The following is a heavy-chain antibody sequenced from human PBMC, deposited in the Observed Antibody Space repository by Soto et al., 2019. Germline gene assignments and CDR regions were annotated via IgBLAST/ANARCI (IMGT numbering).Heavy chain of an antibody. CDR1: GFTFSSYA. Sequence: GGSLRLSCAASGFTFSSYAMSWVRQAPGKGLEWVSAISGSGGSTYYADSVKGRFTISRDNSKNTLYLQMNSLRAEDTAVYYCVKGVLGYCSGGSCYSGNWFDPWGQGTLVTVSS. D-gene: IGHD2-15*01. CDR3: VKGVLGYCSGGSCYSGNWFDP. V-gene: IGHV3-23*01. CDR2: ISGSGGST. J-gene: IGHJ5*02.